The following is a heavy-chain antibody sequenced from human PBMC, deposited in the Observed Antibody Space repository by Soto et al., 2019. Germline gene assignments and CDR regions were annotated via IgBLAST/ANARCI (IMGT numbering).Heavy chain of an antibody. Sequence: PGESLKIACEASGYMFPIYHISWVRQMPGKGLEWVGKIDPSDSRTMYRPSSRARITISVDKSINTAYLEWGRLKASDTAMDYGARHDSHGDFDFWGQGTQVTVSS. CDR3: ARHDSHGDFDF. CDR1: GYMFPIYH. V-gene: IGHV5-10-1*01. CDR2: IDPSDSRT. D-gene: IGHD2-21*02. J-gene: IGHJ4*02.